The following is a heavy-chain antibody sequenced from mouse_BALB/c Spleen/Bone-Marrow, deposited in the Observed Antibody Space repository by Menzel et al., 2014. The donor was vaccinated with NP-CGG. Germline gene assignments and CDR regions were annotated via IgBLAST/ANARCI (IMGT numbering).Heavy chain of an antibody. Sequence: VQRVESGPGLVAPSQSLSITCTVSGFSLTDYGLTWIRQPPGKGLEWLGIIWGGGSTFYNSSLRSRLNVSKDNSKSQVFLKMNSLQADDTAMYYCAKLNWVYAMDYWGQGTSVTVSS. J-gene: IGHJ4*01. V-gene: IGHV2-6-5*01. CDR2: IWGGGST. D-gene: IGHD4-1*02. CDR1: GFSLTDYG. CDR3: AKLNWVYAMDY.